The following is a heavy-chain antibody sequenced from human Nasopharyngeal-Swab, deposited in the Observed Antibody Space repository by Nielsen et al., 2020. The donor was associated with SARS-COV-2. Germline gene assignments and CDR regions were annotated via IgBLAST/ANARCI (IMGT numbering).Heavy chain of an antibody. CDR1: GFTFSSYA. D-gene: IGHD3-22*01. V-gene: IGHV3-23*01. Sequence: PGGSLRLSCAASGFTFSSYAMSWVRQAPGKGLEWVSAISGSGGSTYYADSVKGRFTISRDNSKNTLYLQMNSLRAEDTAVYYCAKDPYYYDSSGYLDAFDIWGQGTMVTVSS. CDR3: AKDPYYYDSSGYLDAFDI. CDR2: ISGSGGST. J-gene: IGHJ3*02.